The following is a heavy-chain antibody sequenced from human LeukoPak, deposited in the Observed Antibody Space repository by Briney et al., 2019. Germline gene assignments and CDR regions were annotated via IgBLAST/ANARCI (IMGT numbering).Heavy chain of an antibody. D-gene: IGHD6-13*01. V-gene: IGHV3-9*01. Sequence: GGSLRLSCATSGFTFHDHAMHWVRQVPGKGLESVSSVNWNSANTAYTDSVKGRFIISRDNARKSLYLQMDSLRAEDTALYFCVRDRNIAAAGTVYFDYWGQGALVTVSS. CDR3: VRDRNIAAAGTVYFDY. J-gene: IGHJ4*02. CDR2: VNWNSANT. CDR1: GFTFHDHA.